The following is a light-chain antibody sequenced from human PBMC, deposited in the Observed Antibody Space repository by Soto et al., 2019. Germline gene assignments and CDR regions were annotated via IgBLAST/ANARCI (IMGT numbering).Light chain of an antibody. CDR3: SSYTTLSTPDV. CDR2: DVT. J-gene: IGLJ1*01. CDR1: SSDVGGYNY. Sequence: QSALTQPASVSGSPGQSITISCTGTSSDVGGYNYVAWYQQHPGRPPKLIIYDVTSRPSGVSDRFSGSKSGNTASLTISGLQADDEADYHCSSYTTLSTPDVFGTGTKLTVL. V-gene: IGLV2-14*03.